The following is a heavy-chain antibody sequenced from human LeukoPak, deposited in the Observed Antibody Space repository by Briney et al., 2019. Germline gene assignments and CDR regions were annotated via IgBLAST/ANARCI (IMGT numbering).Heavy chain of an antibody. Sequence: ASVKVSCKASGYSFTNFGLSWVRQAPGQGLELMGWIGVYNGNTNYAQKFQGRVTTTTDTSMSTAYMELRSLRSDDTAVYYCARVTYLSSWYVDYWGQGTLVTVSS. V-gene: IGHV1-18*01. J-gene: IGHJ4*02. CDR2: IGVYNGNT. D-gene: IGHD6-13*01. CDR3: ARVTYLSSWYVDY. CDR1: GYSFTNFG.